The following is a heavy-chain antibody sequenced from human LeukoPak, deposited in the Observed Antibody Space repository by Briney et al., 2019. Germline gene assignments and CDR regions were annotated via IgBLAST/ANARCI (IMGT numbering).Heavy chain of an antibody. CDR1: GGSISSYY. D-gene: IGHD4-17*01. V-gene: IGHV4-4*07. CDR2: IYTSGST. CDR3: ARCYCDPGYYYYYYMDV. Sequence: SETLSLTCTVSGGSISSYYWSWIRQPAGKGLEWIGRIYTSGSTNYNPSLKSRVTMSVDTSKNQFSLKLSSVTAADTAVYYCARCYCDPGYYYYYYMDVWGKGTTVTISS. J-gene: IGHJ6*03.